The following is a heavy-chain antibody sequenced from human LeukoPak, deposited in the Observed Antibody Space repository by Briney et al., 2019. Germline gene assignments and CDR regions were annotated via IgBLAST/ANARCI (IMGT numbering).Heavy chain of an antibody. CDR1: GGSISSYY. Sequence: SETLSLTCTVSGGSISSYYWSWIRQPPGKGLEWIGNIYYSGTTYYNPSLPSLKSRVTILIDTSNNQFSLRLRSATAADTAVYYCASLRKRGGAFDLWGQGTVVTVSS. CDR3: ASLRKRGGAFDL. CDR2: IYYSGTT. J-gene: IGHJ3*01. V-gene: IGHV4-59*12.